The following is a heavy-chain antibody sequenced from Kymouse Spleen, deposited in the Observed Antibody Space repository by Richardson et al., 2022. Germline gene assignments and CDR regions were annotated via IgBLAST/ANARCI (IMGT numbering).Heavy chain of an antibody. CDR1: GGSISSSSYY. Sequence: QLQLQESGPGLVKPSETLSLTCTVSGGSISSSSYYWGWIRQPPGKGLEWIGSIYYSGSTYYNPSLKSRVTISVDTSKNQFSLKLSSVTAADTAVYYCARHEVAARPDYYYYGMDVWGQGTTVTVSS. CDR2: IYYSGST. D-gene: IGHD6-6*01. CDR3: ARHEVAARPDYYYYGMDV. V-gene: IGHV4-39*01. J-gene: IGHJ6*02.